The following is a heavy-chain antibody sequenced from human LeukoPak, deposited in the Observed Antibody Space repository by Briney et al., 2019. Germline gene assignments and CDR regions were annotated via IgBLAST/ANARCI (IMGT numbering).Heavy chain of an antibody. D-gene: IGHD3-10*01. CDR1: GFTFSSCG. CDR2: ISGSGGST. Sequence: GGSLRLSCAASGFTFSSCGMSWVRQAPGKGLEWVSAISGSGGSTYYADSVMGRFTISRDNSKNTLYLQMNSLRAEDTAVYYCAKGTLWFGELRGAFDIWGQGTMVTVSS. V-gene: IGHV3-23*01. J-gene: IGHJ3*02. CDR3: AKGTLWFGELRGAFDI.